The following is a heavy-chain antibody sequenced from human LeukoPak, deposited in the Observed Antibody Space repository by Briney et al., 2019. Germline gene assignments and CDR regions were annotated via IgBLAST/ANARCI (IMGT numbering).Heavy chain of an antibody. CDR1: GFTFSSYE. CDR2: ISSSGSTI. V-gene: IGHV3-48*03. Sequence: GGSLRLSCAASGFTFSSYEMNWVRQAPGKGLEWVSYISSSGSTIYYADSVKGRFTISRDNAKNSLYLQMNSLRAEDTAVYYCARDLWASGYNAPASDIWGQGTMVTVSS. D-gene: IGHD5-24*01. CDR3: ARDLWASGYNAPASDI. J-gene: IGHJ3*02.